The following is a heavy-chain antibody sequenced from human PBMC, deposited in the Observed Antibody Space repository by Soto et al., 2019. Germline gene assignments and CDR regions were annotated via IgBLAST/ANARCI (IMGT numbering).Heavy chain of an antibody. V-gene: IGHV3-30*18. Sequence: QVQLVESGGGVVQPGRSLRLSCAASGFTFSSYGMHWVRQAPGKGLEWVAVISYDGSNKYYADSVKGRITISRDNSKNTLYLQMNSLRAEDTAVYYCAKDRFWSGYYKGMDVWGQGTTVTVSS. CDR1: GFTFSSYG. CDR3: AKDRFWSGYYKGMDV. D-gene: IGHD3-3*01. CDR2: ISYDGSNK. J-gene: IGHJ6*02.